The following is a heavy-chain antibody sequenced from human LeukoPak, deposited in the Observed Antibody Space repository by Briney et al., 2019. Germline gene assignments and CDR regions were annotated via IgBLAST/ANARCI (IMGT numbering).Heavy chain of an antibody. CDR2: IYYSGST. CDR3: ARGGGMGYYYYYMDV. Sequence: PSETLSLTCTVSGGSISSYYWSWIRQPPGKGLEWIGYIYYSGSTNYNPSLKSRVTISVDTSKNQFSLELSSVTAADTAVYYCARGGGMGYYYYYMDVWGKGTTVTVSS. V-gene: IGHV4-59*01. CDR1: GGSISSYY. J-gene: IGHJ6*03. D-gene: IGHD1-26*01.